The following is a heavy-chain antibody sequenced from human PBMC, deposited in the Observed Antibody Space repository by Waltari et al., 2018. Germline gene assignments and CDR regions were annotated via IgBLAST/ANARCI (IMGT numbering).Heavy chain of an antibody. Sequence: QVQLVQSGAEVKKPGASVKISCKTSEYTFTSSYIHWVRQAPGHGLEWMGRINPSGGSTIYAQKFQGRVTMTRDTSTSTVYMELSSLRSDDTAVYYCALDTGALWMDVWGQGTTVTVSS. V-gene: IGHV1-46*01. CDR1: EYTFTSSY. D-gene: IGHD2-21*01. J-gene: IGHJ6*02. CDR3: ALDTGALWMDV. CDR2: INPSGGST.